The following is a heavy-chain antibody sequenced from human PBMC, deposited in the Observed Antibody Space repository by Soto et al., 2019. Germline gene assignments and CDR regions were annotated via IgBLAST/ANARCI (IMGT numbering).Heavy chain of an antibody. V-gene: IGHV3-13*01. D-gene: IGHD6-19*01. Sequence: GSLILSCASYGFKFSSYDMLCVRQATGKVLEWVSAIGTAGDTYYPGSVKGRFTISRENAKDSLYLQMISLRAEDTAVYYCARESSGWYPQGMDVWGQGT. CDR3: ARESSGWYPQGMDV. J-gene: IGHJ6*02. CDR1: GFKFSSYD. CDR2: IGTAGDT.